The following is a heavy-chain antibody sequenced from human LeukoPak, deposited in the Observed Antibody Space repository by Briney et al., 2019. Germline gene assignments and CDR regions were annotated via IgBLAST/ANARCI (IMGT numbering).Heavy chain of an antibody. CDR2: ISAYNGNT. CDR1: GYTFTSYG. D-gene: IGHD3-22*01. V-gene: IGHV1-18*01. Sequence: ASVKVSCKASGYTFTSYGISWVRQAPGQGLEWMRWISAYNGNTNYAQKLQGRVTMTTDTSTSTAYMELRSLRSDDTAVYYCARADLTYYYDSSGYSYGMDVWGQGTTVTVSS. J-gene: IGHJ6*02. CDR3: ARADLTYYYDSSGYSYGMDV.